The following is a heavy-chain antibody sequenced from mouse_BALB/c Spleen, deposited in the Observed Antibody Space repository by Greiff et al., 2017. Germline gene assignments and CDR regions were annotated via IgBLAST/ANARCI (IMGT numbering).Heavy chain of an antibody. D-gene: IGHD1-1*01. J-gene: IGHJ2*01. CDR1: GFNIKDYY. CDR3: NAPYYGSSQYYFDY. CDR2: IDPENGDT. Sequence: EVQLQQSGAELVRSGASVKLSCTASGFNIKDYYMHWVKQRPEQGLEWIGWIDPENGDTEYAPKFQGKATMTADTSSNTAYLQLSSLTSEDTSVYYCNAPYYGSSQYYFDYWGQGTTLTVSS. V-gene: IGHV14-4*02.